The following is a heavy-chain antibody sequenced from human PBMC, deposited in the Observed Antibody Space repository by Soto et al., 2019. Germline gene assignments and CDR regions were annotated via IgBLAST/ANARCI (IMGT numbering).Heavy chain of an antibody. CDR3: ARRVAAHPYFDF. Sequence: GESLKISCKGSGYIFANDWIAWVRQMSGKGLEWMGIIFPGDSDTRYSASSQGQVTISADNSINTAYLQWSSLKASDTAVYYCARRVAAHPYFDFWGQGALVTVSS. D-gene: IGHD6-6*01. V-gene: IGHV5-51*01. CDR2: IFPGDSDT. CDR1: GYIFANDW. J-gene: IGHJ4*02.